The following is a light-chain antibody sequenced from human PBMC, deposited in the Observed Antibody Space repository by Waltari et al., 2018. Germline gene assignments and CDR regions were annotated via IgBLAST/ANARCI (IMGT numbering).Light chain of an antibody. CDR1: STDVGGYTS. J-gene: IGLJ2*01. CDR2: DVS. V-gene: IGLV2-14*01. CDR3: SSQSSNDVVL. Sequence: QSALTQPASVSGSPGQSVTIFCAGTSTDVGGYTSVSWYQEHPGQAPTVIIYDVSDRPSGVSDRFSGSKSGNTASLTISGLQAEDEADYYCSSQSSNDVVLFGGGTKLTVL.